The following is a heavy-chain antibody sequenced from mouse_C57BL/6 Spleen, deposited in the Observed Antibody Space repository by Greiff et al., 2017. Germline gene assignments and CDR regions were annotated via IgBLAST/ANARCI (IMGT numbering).Heavy chain of an antibody. CDR2: ISYDGSN. Sequence: EVQLVESGPGLVKPSQSLSLTCSVTGYSITSGYYWNWIRQFPGNKLEWMGYISYDGSNNYNPSLKNRISITRDTSKNQFFLKLNSVTTEDTATYYCASPDYYGSSSWFAYWGQGTLVTVSA. CDR3: ASPDYYGSSSWFAY. J-gene: IGHJ3*01. D-gene: IGHD1-1*01. CDR1: GYSITSGYY. V-gene: IGHV3-6*01.